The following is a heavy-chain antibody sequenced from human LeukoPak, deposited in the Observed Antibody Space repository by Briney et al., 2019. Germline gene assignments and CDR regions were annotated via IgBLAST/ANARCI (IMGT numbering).Heavy chain of an antibody. J-gene: IGHJ6*02. CDR2: INPNSGGT. Sequence: GASVKVSCKASGYTFTGYYMHWVRQAPGQGLEWMGWINPNSGGTNYAQKFQGRVTMTRDTSISTAYMELSRLRSDDTAVYYCARVPGGVGRAYSSSRLGMDVWGQGTTVTVSS. CDR1: GYTFTGYY. V-gene: IGHV1-2*02. D-gene: IGHD6-13*01. CDR3: ARVPGGVGRAYSSSRLGMDV.